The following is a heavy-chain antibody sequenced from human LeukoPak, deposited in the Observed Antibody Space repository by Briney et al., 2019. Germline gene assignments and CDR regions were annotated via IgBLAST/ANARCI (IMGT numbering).Heavy chain of an antibody. CDR1: GGTFTSYT. Sequence: ASVKVSCKASGGTFTSYTISWVRQAPGQRLEWMGRIIPILGIANYAQKFHGRVTITTDESTSTAYVDLSSLRSEDTAVYYCARDRGIFGVDSWFDLWGQGTLVSVS. J-gene: IGHJ5*02. V-gene: IGHV1-69*16. CDR2: IIPILGIA. CDR3: ARDRGIFGVDSWFDL. D-gene: IGHD3-3*01.